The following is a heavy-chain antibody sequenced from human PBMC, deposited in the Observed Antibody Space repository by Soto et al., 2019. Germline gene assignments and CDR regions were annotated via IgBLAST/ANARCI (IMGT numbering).Heavy chain of an antibody. V-gene: IGHV4-34*01. CDR1: GGSFSGYY. CDR3: ARGGGLSIFGVVQDYYGMDV. CDR2: INHSGST. D-gene: IGHD3-3*02. Sequence: SETLSLTCAVYGGSFSGYYWIWIGQPPGKGLEWIGEINHSGSTNYNPSPKSRVTISVDTSKNQFSLKLSSVTAADTAVYYCARGGGLSIFGVVQDYYGMDVWGQGTTVTVSS. J-gene: IGHJ6*02.